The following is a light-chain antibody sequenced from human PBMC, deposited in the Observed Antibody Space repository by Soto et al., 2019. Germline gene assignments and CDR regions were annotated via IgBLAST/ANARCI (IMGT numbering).Light chain of an antibody. Sequence: EVVFTQSPVTLSLSPGERATLSCRASQSFRGLLAWYQQKPGQAPRLLIYDAYNRATGIPPRFSGSGSGTDFTLTISSLEPEDSAVYYCQQRHMWPITFGQGTRLEI. CDR3: QQRHMWPIT. CDR1: QSFRGL. J-gene: IGKJ5*01. V-gene: IGKV3-11*01. CDR2: DAY.